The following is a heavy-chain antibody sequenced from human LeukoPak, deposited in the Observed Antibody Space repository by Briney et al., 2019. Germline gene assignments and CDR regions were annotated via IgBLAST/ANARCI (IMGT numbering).Heavy chain of an antibody. CDR2: ISYDGSNK. V-gene: IGHV3-30*18. D-gene: IGHD4-17*01. CDR3: AKAGGDYGDYYYFDY. CDR1: GFTFGSYG. J-gene: IGHJ4*02. Sequence: GGSLRLSCAASGFTFGSYGMHWVRQAPGKGLEWVAVISYDGSNKYYADSVKGRFTISRDNSKNTLYLQMNSLRAEDTAVYYCAKAGGDYGDYYYFDYWGQGTLVTVSP.